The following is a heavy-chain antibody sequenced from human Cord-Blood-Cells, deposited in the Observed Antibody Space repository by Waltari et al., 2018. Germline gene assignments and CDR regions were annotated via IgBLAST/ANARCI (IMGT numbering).Heavy chain of an antibody. V-gene: IGHV3-48*01. CDR2: ISSRSSSTI. Sequence: EVQLVESGGGWVQPGGSLRLSCAASGFTFSSYSMNWVRQAPGKGLEWVSYISSRSSSTIYYADSVKGRFTISRDNAKNSLYLQMNSLRAEDTAVYYCARALYQQDAFDIWGQGTMVTVSS. CDR3: ARALYQQDAFDI. J-gene: IGHJ3*02. D-gene: IGHD2-2*01. CDR1: GFTFSSYS.